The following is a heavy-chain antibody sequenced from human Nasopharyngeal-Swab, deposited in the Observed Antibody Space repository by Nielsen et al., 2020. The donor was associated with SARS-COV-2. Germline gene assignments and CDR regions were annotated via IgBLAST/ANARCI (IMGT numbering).Heavy chain of an antibody. Sequence: PGKGLEWIGEINHSGSTNYNPSLKSRVTISVDTSKNHFSLKLSSVTAPDTAAYYCASRIAVASGHYRPFDYWGQGTLVTVSS. V-gene: IGHV4-34*01. CDR2: INHSGST. CDR3: ASRIAVASGHYRPFDY. D-gene: IGHD6-19*01. J-gene: IGHJ4*02.